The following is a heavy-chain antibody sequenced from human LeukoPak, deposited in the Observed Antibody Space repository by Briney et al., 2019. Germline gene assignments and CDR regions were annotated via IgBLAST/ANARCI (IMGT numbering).Heavy chain of an antibody. V-gene: IGHV3-30*18. CDR3: AKALPIAEAGNRESYYYALDV. Sequence: GGSLRLSCAASGFTFSSYGMHWVRQAPGKGLEWVAVISYDGSNKYYADSVKGRFTISRDNAKNALYLQMNNLRAEDTAFYYCAKALPIAEAGNRESYYYALDVWGQGTTVIVSS. CDR2: ISYDGSNK. CDR1: GFTFSSYG. D-gene: IGHD6-19*01. J-gene: IGHJ6*02.